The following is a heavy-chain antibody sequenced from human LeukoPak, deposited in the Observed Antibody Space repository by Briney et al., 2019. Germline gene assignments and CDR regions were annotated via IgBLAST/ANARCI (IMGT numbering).Heavy chain of an antibody. Sequence: GRSLRLSCAASGFSFSSYAMHWVRQAPGKGLEWMAVISYDGSNKYHADSVKGRFTISRDNSKNTLYMQMNSLRAEDTAVYYCAKVGRVDLQLWSYWGQGTLVTVSS. D-gene: IGHD5-18*01. CDR3: AKVGRVDLQLWSY. J-gene: IGHJ4*02. CDR1: GFSFSSYA. V-gene: IGHV3-30*04. CDR2: ISYDGSNK.